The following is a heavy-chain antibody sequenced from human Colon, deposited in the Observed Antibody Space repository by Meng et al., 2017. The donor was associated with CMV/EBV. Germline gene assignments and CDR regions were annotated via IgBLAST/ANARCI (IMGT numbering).Heavy chain of an antibody. CDR3: ARNVVPAALPFDP. D-gene: IGHD2-2*01. V-gene: IGHV4-39*07. Sequence: SETLSLTCTVSGGSISSSSYYWGWIRQPPGKGLEWIGSIYYSGSTYYNPSLKSRVTISVDTSKNQFSLKLSSVTAADTAVYYCARNVVPAALPFDPWGQGTLVTVSS. CDR2: IYYSGST. J-gene: IGHJ5*02. CDR1: GGSISSSSYY.